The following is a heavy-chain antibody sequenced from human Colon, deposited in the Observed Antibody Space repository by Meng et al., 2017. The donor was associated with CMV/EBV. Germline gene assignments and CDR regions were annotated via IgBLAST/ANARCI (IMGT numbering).Heavy chain of an antibody. CDR2: MYYTGKT. D-gene: IGHD4/OR15-4a*01. CDR1: GVSIRTHY. V-gene: IGHV4-59*11. Sequence: SCTVFGVSIRTHYYNWIRQAPGKRPEWIAYMYYTGKTNSNPSLKSRVSVSMDTSKNQLSLKLDSVTAADTAVYYCAREDYGVGSFDYWGQGMLVTVSS. J-gene: IGHJ4*02. CDR3: AREDYGVGSFDY.